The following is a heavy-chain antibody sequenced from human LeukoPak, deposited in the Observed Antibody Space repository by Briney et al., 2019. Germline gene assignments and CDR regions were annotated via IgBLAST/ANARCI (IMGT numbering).Heavy chain of an antibody. CDR1: GFAFSSYG. CDR3: AKATSIGYSYFDY. CDR2: ISGSGGTT. V-gene: IGHV3-23*01. J-gene: IGHJ4*02. D-gene: IGHD3-22*01. Sequence: GGPLRLSCAASGFAFSSYGMSWVRQAPGKGLEWVSGISGSGGTTHYADSVKGRFTISRDNSKNTLFLQMNSLRAEDTAGFYCAKATSIGYSYFDYWGQGTLVTVSS.